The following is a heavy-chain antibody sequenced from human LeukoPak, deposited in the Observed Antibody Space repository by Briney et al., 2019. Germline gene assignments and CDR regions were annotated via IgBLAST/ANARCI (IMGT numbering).Heavy chain of an antibody. D-gene: IGHD1-26*01. CDR2: ISYDGSNK. Sequence: GGFLRLSCAASGFTFSSYGMHWVRQAPGKGLEWVAVISYDGSNKYYADSVKGRFTISRDNSKNTLYLQMNSLRAEDTAVYYCAKDIGHSGSPDAFDIWGQGTMVTVSS. V-gene: IGHV3-30*18. CDR3: AKDIGHSGSPDAFDI. J-gene: IGHJ3*02. CDR1: GFTFSSYG.